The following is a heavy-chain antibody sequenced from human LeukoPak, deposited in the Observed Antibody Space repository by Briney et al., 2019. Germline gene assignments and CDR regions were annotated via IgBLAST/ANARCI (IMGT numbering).Heavy chain of an antibody. V-gene: IGHV3-21*01. CDR3: AIPNSSAWGDFHY. Sequence: GGSLRLSCAASGFTFSSYSMNWVRQAPGKGLEWVSSISSSSSYIYYADSVKGRFTISRDNAKNSLYLQMSSLRAEDTAVCYCAIPNSSAWGDFHYWGQGTLVTVSS. CDR1: GFTFSSYS. CDR2: ISSSSSYI. D-gene: IGHD6-19*01. J-gene: IGHJ4*02.